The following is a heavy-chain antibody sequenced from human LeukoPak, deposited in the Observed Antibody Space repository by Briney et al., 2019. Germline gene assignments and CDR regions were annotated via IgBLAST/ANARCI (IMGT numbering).Heavy chain of an antibody. J-gene: IGHJ4*02. Sequence: ASVKVSCKASGYTFTDDHMHWVRQAPGQGLEWMGWISPKSGGTNYVQEFQGRVTLTIDTSISTAYMELRRLISDDTAVYYCATNSPREEYYFDYWGQGTLVTVSS. CDR1: GYTFTDDH. D-gene: IGHD3-10*01. CDR2: ISPKSGGT. V-gene: IGHV1-2*02. CDR3: ATNSPREEYYFDY.